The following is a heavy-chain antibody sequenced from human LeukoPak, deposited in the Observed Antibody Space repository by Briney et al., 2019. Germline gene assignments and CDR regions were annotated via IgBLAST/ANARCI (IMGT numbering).Heavy chain of an antibody. J-gene: IGHJ6*02. CDR2: MNPNSGNT. V-gene: IGHV1-8*01. CDR3: AGSLSGYYPQYGMDV. D-gene: IGHD3-3*01. CDR1: GYTFTSYD. Sequence: ASVKVSCKASGYTFTSYDINWVRQATGQGLEWMGWMNPNSGNTGYAQKFQGRVTVTRNTSISTAYMELSSLRSEDTAVYYCAGSLSGYYPQYGMDVWGQGTTVTVSS.